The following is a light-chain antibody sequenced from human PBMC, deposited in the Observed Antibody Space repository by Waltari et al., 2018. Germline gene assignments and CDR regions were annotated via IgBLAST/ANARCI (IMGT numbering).Light chain of an antibody. V-gene: IGKV1-9*01. Sequence: IQLTQSPSSLSASVGDTVTITCRASQGISTYLAWLQQKPGRAPKVLIFEASTLQSGVPSRFSGSGSGIDFTLTISSLQPEDGATYYCQQFHDYPWTFGQGTKVEIK. CDR2: EAS. CDR1: QGISTY. CDR3: QQFHDYPWT. J-gene: IGKJ1*01.